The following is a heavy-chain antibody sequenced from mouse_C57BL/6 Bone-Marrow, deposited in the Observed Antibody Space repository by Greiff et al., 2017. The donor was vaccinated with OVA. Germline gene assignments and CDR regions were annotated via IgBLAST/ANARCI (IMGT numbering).Heavy chain of an antibody. D-gene: IGHD2-3*01. Sequence: QVQLQQPGAELVKPGASVKLSCKASGYTFTSYWMQWVKQRPGQGLEWIGEIDPSDSYTNYNQKFKGKATLTVDTSSSTAYMQLSSLTSEDSAVYYCARSDDGYYVDYWGQGTTLTVSS. J-gene: IGHJ2*01. CDR3: ARSDDGYYVDY. CDR2: IDPSDSYT. CDR1: GYTFTSYW. V-gene: IGHV1-50*01.